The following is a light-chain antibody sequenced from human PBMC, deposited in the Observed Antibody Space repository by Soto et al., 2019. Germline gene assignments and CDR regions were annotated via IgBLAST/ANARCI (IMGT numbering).Light chain of an antibody. CDR1: QIVSSNS. CDR3: QLYGSSART. CDR2: GAS. Sequence: EVVCTQSPVTLSLSPGERATLSCRASQIVSSNSLAWYHQKPGQAPRLLIYGASSRATGITDRFSGSGSGTDFTLTIRRLEPEDFAVYYCQLYGSSARTFGQGTKVEIK. J-gene: IGKJ1*01. V-gene: IGKV3-20*01.